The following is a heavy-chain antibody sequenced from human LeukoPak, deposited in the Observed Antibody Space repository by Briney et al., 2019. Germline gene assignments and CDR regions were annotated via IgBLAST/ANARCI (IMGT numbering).Heavy chain of an antibody. CDR3: ARAKGGSYGFNFES. V-gene: IGHV4-59*12. J-gene: IGHJ4*02. CDR1: GDSLSPYY. CDR2: VYSTGST. Sequence: SGALSLTCSVSGDSLSPYYWNWIRQTPEKGLEWIGYVYSTGSTYYNPSLKSRVTISVDTSKNQFSLNLKSVTAADAAVYYCARAKGGSYGFNFESWGQGTRVSVSS. D-gene: IGHD1-26*01.